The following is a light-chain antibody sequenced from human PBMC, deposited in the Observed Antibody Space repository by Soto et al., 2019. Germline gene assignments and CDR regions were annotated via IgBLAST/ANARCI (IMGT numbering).Light chain of an antibody. J-gene: IGKJ1*01. V-gene: IGKV3-15*01. Sequence: EIVLTQSPGTLSVSPGERATLSCRASQSVSSNLAWYQQKRGQAPRLLIYGASTRATGIPARFSGSGSGTEFTLTISSLQSEDFAVYFCQQYNKWPTTFGQGTKVDIK. CDR3: QQYNKWPTT. CDR2: GAS. CDR1: QSVSSN.